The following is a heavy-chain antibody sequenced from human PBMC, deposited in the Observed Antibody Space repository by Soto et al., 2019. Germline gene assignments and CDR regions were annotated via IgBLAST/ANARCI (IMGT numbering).Heavy chain of an antibody. CDR1: GGSISSYY. Sequence: QVQLQESGPGLVKPSETLSLTCTVSGGSISSYYWSWIRQPPGKGLEWIGYIYYSGSTNYNPSLKRRVTISVDTSKNQFSLKLSSVTAADTAVYYCARHAEYYFDYWGQGTLVTVSS. CDR2: IYYSGST. J-gene: IGHJ4*02. V-gene: IGHV4-59*08. CDR3: ARHAEYYFDY.